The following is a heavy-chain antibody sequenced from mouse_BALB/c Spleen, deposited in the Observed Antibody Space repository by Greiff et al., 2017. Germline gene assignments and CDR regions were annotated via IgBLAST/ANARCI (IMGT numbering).Heavy chain of an antibody. CDR2: INPGSGGT. V-gene: IGHV1-54*01. Sequence: VQLQQSGAELVRPGTSVKVSCKASGYAFTNYLIEWVKQRPGQGLEWIGVINPGSGGTNYNEKFKGKATLTADKSSSTAYMQLSSLTSDDSAVYFCARSELGAWFAYWGQGTLVTVSA. CDR3: ARSELGAWFAY. CDR1: GYAFTNYL. J-gene: IGHJ3*01. D-gene: IGHD4-1*01.